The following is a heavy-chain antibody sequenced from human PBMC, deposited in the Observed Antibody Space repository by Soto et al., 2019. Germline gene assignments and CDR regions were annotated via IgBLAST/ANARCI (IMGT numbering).Heavy chain of an antibody. J-gene: IGHJ3*01. CDR3: ATDGGEVEWLDAFDF. CDR2: IKSKTDGGTI. V-gene: IGHV3-15*07. CDR1: GFIFSNSW. Sequence: EVQLVESGGGLVKPGGSLRLSCAASGFIFSNSWMNWVRQAPGKGLEWVGRIKSKTDGGTIDYAAHVKGRFTISIEDSKNTLYLQMNSLKTADTAVYYFATDGGEVEWLDAFDFWGEGSMVTVSS. D-gene: IGHD3-3*01.